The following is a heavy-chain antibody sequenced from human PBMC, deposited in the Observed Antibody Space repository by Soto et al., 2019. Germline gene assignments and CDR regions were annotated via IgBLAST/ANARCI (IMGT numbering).Heavy chain of an antibody. CDR2: IYPGDSDT. D-gene: IGHD2-15*01. V-gene: IGHV5-51*01. CDR3: ARHLRATPFDY. J-gene: IGHJ4*02. Sequence: GESLKISCRGSGYSFTNYWIGWVRQMPGKGLEWMGIIYPGDSDTRYSPSFQGQVTISADKSISTAYLQWSSLKASDTAIYYCARHLRATPFDYWGQGTLATVSS. CDR1: GYSFTNYW.